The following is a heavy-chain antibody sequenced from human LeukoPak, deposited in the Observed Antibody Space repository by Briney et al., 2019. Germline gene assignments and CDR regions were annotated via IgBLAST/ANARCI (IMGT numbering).Heavy chain of an antibody. J-gene: IGHJ6*02. CDR1: GFTVSSNY. CDR3: ASSGSYSYYYYGMDV. V-gene: IGHV3-66*01. CDR2: IYSGGST. Sequence: GGSLRLSCAASGFTVSSNYMSWVRQAPGKGLEGVSVIYSGGSTYYADSVKGRFTISRDNSKNTLYLQMNSLRAEDTAVYYCASSGSYSYYYYGMDVWGQGTTVTVSS. D-gene: IGHD1-26*01.